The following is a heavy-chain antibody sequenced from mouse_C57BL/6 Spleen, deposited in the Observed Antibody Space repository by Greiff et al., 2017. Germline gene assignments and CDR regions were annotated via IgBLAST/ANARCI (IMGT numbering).Heavy chain of an antibody. D-gene: IGHD2-4*01. CDR1: GFNIKNTY. J-gene: IGHJ4*01. V-gene: IGHV14-3*01. CDR3: ARNEYDARGYAMDY. CDR2: IDPANGNT. Sequence: EVKLEESVAELVRPGASVKLSCTASGFNIKNTYMHWVKQRPEQGLEWIGRIDPANGNTKYAPKFQGKATITADTSSNTAYLKLSSLASEDTAIYYCARNEYDARGYAMDYWGQGTSVTVSS.